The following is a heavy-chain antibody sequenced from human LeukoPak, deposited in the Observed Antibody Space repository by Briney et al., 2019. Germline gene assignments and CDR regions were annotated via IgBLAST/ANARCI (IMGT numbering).Heavy chain of an antibody. CDR2: INPNSGGT. CDR1: GYTFTGYY. D-gene: IGHD6-6*01. J-gene: IGHJ3*02. CDR3: ASRVQQLDTDAFDI. Sequence: GASVKVSCKASGYTFTGYYMHWVRQAPGQGVEWMGWINPNSGGTNYAQKFQGRVTMTTDTSTSTAYMELRSLRSDGTAVYYCASRVQQLDTDAFDIWGQGTMVTVSS. V-gene: IGHV1-2*02.